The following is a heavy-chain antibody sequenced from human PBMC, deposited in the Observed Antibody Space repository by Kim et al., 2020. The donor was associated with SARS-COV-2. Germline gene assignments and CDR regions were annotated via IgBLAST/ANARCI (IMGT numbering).Heavy chain of an antibody. CDR1: GFTFSNAW. CDR3: TSQQRITMIVVVIFPDY. D-gene: IGHD3-22*01. J-gene: IGHJ4*02. V-gene: IGHV3-15*01. Sequence: GGSLILSCAASGFTFSNAWMSWVRQAPGKGLEWVGRIKSKTDGGTTDYAAPVKGRFTISRDDSKNTLYLQMNSLKTEDTAVYYCTSQQRITMIVVVIFPDYWGQGTLVTVSS. CDR2: IKSKTDGGTT.